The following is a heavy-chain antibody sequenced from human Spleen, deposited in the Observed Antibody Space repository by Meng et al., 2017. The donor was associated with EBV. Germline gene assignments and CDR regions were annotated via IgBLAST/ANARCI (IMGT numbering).Heavy chain of an antibody. Sequence: QVQVVQSGGVVKKPGSSVKVSCKTSGGTFSSDAISCVRQAPGQGLEWMGGLIPMSGPPYYAQKFQGRVTITADESTSTHYMDLSSLRSEDTAVYYCASESGRGFTPDYWGQGTLVTVSS. CDR3: ASESGRGFTPDY. CDR2: LIPMSGPP. V-gene: IGHV1-69*01. J-gene: IGHJ4*02. CDR1: GGTFSSDA. D-gene: IGHD3-10*01.